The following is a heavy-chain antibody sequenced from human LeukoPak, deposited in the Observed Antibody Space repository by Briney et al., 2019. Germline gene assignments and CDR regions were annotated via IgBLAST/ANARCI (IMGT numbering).Heavy chain of an antibody. J-gene: IGHJ4*02. D-gene: IGHD7-27*01. CDR3: ARSEDPIKLGSSFFDY. V-gene: IGHV4-59*01. Sequence: SETLSLTCAVSGGSISNYFWSWIRQPPGKGLECIGYIYYIGSTNYNPSLKSRVTISLDTSKNQFSLKLSSVTAADTAVYYCARSEDPIKLGSSFFDYWGQGTLVTVSS. CDR1: GGSISNYF. CDR2: IYYIGST.